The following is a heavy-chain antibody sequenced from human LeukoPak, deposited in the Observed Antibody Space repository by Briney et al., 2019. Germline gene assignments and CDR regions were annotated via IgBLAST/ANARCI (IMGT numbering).Heavy chain of an antibody. J-gene: IGHJ4*02. CDR2: ISGSGGST. Sequence: GGSLRLSCTASGFAVSSNYINWVRQAPGKGLEWDSAISGSGGSTYYADSVEGRFTISRDNSKNTLYLQMNSLRAEDTAVYYCAKDPHYYGSGSYLRWGQGTLVTVSS. CDR1: GFAVSSNY. V-gene: IGHV3-23*01. CDR3: AKDPHYYGSGSYLR. D-gene: IGHD3-10*01.